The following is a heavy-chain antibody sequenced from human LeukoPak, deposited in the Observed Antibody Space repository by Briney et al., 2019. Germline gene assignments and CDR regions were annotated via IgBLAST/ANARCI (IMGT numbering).Heavy chain of an antibody. J-gene: IGHJ4*02. V-gene: IGHV3-7*01. CDR2: IKQDGSEK. D-gene: IGHD6-19*01. CDR1: GFTFSSFS. CDR3: ARGAQWLVTYYFDY. Sequence: GGSLRLSCAASGFTFSSFSMNWVRQAPGKGLEWVANIKQDGSEKYYVDSVKGRFTISRDSAKNSLYLQMNSLRAEDTAVYYCARGAQWLVTYYFDYWGQGTLVTVSS.